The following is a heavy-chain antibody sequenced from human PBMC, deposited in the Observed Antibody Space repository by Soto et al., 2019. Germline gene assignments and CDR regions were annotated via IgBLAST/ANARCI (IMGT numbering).Heavy chain of an antibody. CDR1: GGSISNYY. J-gene: IGHJ4*02. V-gene: IGHV4-59*01. CDR3: ARECGGDCYSPGY. CDR2: IYSSGST. D-gene: IGHD2-21*02. Sequence: SETLSLTCTVSGGSISNYYWSWLRQPPGKGLEWIGYIYSSGSTHYNPSLQSRVTISADTSKNQVSLKVRSVTAADTAVYYCARECGGDCYSPGYWGQGTLVT.